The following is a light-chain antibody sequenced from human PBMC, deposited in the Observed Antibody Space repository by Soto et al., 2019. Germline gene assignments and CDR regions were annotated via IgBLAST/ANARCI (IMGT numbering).Light chain of an antibody. CDR3: QQYDSYPYT. CDR1: QSIGNW. CDR2: KAS. Sequence: DIQMTQSPSTLSASEGDRVTITCRASQSIGNWLAWYQQKTGKAPKLLIYKASILQSGVPARFSGSGSGTEFTLTISSLQHDDFETYYCQQYDSYPYTFGQGTRLESK. J-gene: IGKJ5*01. V-gene: IGKV1-5*03.